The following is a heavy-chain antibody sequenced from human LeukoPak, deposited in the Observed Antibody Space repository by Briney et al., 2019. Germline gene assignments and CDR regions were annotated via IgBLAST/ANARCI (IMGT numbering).Heavy chain of an antibody. J-gene: IGHJ4*02. Sequence: ASVKVSCKASGYTFTSYDISWVRQATGQGLEWMGWMNPNSGNTGYAQKFQGRVTMTRNTSISTAYMELSSLRSEDTAVYYCARAQEPYDFWSGYPFDYWGQGTLVTVSS. CDR3: ARAQEPYDFWSGYPFDY. CDR1: GYTFTSYD. CDR2: MNPNSGNT. V-gene: IGHV1-8*01. D-gene: IGHD3-3*01.